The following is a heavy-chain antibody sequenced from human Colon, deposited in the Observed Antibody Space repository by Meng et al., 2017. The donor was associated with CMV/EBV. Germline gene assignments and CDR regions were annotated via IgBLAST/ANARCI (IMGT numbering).Heavy chain of an antibody. CDR3: ARDSRGFLDY. V-gene: IGHV4-59*01. CDR1: GDSISLYY. J-gene: IGHJ4*02. D-gene: IGHD5-12*01. CDR2: IYERGSP. Sequence: SETLSLTCTVSGDSISLYYWTWIRQSPGKGLEFIGNIYERGSPSYKSSLKSRVTIAQDTSKNQFSLKLNSVTSADTAIYYCARDSRGFLDYWGQGILVTVSS.